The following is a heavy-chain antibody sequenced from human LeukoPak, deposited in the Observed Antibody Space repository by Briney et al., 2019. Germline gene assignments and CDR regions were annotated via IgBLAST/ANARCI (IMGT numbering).Heavy chain of an antibody. Sequence: GASVKVSCKASGYTFTGYYMHWVRQAPGQGPEWMGWINSNSGGTHYAQKIQGRVTMPRDTSISTGYMELSRLRADDPAVYYCASGYSSGWSPIGYWGQGTLVTVRS. CDR1: GYTFTGYY. CDR2: INSNSGGT. D-gene: IGHD6-19*01. CDR3: ASGYSSGWSPIGY. J-gene: IGHJ4*02. V-gene: IGHV1-2*02.